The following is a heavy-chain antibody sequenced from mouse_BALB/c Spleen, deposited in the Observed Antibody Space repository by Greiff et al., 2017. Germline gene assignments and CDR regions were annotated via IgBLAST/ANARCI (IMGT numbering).Heavy chain of an antibody. CDR2: ISSGSSTI. CDR1: GFTFSSFG. Sequence: DVKLVESGGGLVQPGGSRKLSCAASGFTFSSFGMHWVRQAPEKGLEWVAYISSGSSTIYYADTVKGRFTISRDNPKNTLFLQMTSLRSEDTAMYYCARLGRNYVGVDYWGQGTTLTVSS. V-gene: IGHV5-17*02. J-gene: IGHJ2*01. D-gene: IGHD2-1*01. CDR3: ARLGRNYVGVDY.